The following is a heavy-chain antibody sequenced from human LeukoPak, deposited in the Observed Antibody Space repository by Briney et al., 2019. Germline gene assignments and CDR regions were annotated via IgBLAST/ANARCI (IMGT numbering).Heavy chain of an antibody. CDR1: GYTLTELS. Sequence: ASVKVSCKVSGYTLTELSMHWVRQAPGQGLEWMGIINPSGGSTSYAQKFQGRVTMTRDTSTSTVYMELRSLRSEDTAVYYCARGTVAGFSGSYSDYWGQGTLVTVSS. CDR3: ARGTVAGFSGSYSDY. J-gene: IGHJ4*02. D-gene: IGHD1-26*01. V-gene: IGHV1-46*01. CDR2: INPSGGST.